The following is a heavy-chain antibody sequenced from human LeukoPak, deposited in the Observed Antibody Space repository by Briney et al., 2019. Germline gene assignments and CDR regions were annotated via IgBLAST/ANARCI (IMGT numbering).Heavy chain of an antibody. J-gene: IGHJ5*02. D-gene: IGHD5-18*01. CDR1: GASIISANYY. CDR3: AREVGYNNWFDP. V-gene: IGHV4-39*07. Sequence: SETLSLTCTVSGASIISANYYWNWIRQPPGKGLEWIGNIYYSGSTHSNPSLKSRVTVSVDTSKNQFSLKLNSVTAADTAVYFCAREVGYNNWFDPWGQGTLVTVSS. CDR2: IYYSGST.